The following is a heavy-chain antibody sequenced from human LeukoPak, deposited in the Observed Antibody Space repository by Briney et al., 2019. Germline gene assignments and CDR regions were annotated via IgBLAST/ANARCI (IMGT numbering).Heavy chain of an antibody. J-gene: IGHJ4*02. Sequence: GGSLRLSCAASGFTFSSYAMSWVRQAPGKGLEWVSAISGSGGSTYYADSVKGRFTISRDNSKNTLYLQMNSLIAEDTAVYYCAKPAAAVEMATANYDYCGQGTLVTVSS. CDR2: ISGSGGST. D-gene: IGHD5-24*01. CDR3: AKPAAAVEMATANYDY. CDR1: GFTFSSYA. V-gene: IGHV3-23*01.